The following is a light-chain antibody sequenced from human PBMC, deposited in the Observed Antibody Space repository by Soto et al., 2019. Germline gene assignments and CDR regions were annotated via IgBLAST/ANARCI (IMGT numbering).Light chain of an antibody. CDR1: QSISSW. J-gene: IGKJ1*01. V-gene: IGKV1-5*03. CDR2: KAS. CDR3: QQYSGYSRT. Sequence: DIQMSQSPSTLSASVGDRVTITCRASQSISSWLAWYQQKPGKAPKLLIYKASILESGVPSRFSGSGSGTEFTLTISSLQPDDFATYYCQQYSGYSRTFGQGTKVDIK.